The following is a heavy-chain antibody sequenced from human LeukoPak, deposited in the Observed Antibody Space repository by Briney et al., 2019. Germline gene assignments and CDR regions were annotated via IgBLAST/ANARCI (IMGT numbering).Heavy chain of an antibody. Sequence: ASVKVSCKASGYTFTGYFMHWVRQAPGQGLEWMGRINPNSGGTNYAQKFQGRVTMTRDTSISTAYMELSRLRSDDTAVYYCARGGYDFVYYYYGMDVWGQGTTVTVSS. CDR3: ARGGYDFVYYYYGMDV. J-gene: IGHJ6*02. V-gene: IGHV1-2*06. D-gene: IGHD3-3*01. CDR1: GYTFTGYF. CDR2: INPNSGGT.